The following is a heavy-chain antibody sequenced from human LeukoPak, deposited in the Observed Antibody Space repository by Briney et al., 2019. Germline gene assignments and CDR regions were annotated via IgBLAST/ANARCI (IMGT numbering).Heavy chain of an antibody. Sequence: GGSLRLSCAASGFTFSSYNMNWVRQAPGKGLEWVSSITSSSSYTFYADSVKGRFTISRDNSKNTLYVQMNSLRAEDTAVYYCARALIGYYFDYWGQGTLVTVSS. CDR2: ITSSSSYT. V-gene: IGHV3-21*01. CDR1: GFTFSSYN. D-gene: IGHD2-8*01. CDR3: ARALIGYYFDY. J-gene: IGHJ4*02.